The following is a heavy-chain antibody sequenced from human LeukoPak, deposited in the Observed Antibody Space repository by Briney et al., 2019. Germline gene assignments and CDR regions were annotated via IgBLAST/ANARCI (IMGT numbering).Heavy chain of an antibody. CDR1: GCTFSSYS. J-gene: IGHJ4*02. D-gene: IGHD3-22*01. CDR3: ARDATYYYDSSGYYGYY. CDR2: ISNSSSYI. Sequence: GGSLRLSCAASGCTFSSYSRNWVRQAPGKGLEWVSSISNSSSYIYYADSVKGRFTISRDNAKNSLYLRMNSLRAEDTAVYYCARDATYYYDSSGYYGYYWGQGTLVTVSS. V-gene: IGHV3-21*01.